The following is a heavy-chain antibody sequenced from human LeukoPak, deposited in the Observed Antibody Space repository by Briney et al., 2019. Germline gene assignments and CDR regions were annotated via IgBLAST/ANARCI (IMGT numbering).Heavy chain of an antibody. CDR3: AKPNYCDSSGYYYSLDY. Sequence: GGSLRLSCAASGFTFSGYGMHWVRQAPGKGLEWVAVIWYDGSNKYYADSVKGRFTISRDNSKNTLYLQMNSLRAEDTAVYYCAKPNYCDSSGYYYSLDYWGQGTLVTVSS. CDR2: IWYDGSNK. D-gene: IGHD3-22*01. V-gene: IGHV3-33*06. J-gene: IGHJ4*02. CDR1: GFTFSGYG.